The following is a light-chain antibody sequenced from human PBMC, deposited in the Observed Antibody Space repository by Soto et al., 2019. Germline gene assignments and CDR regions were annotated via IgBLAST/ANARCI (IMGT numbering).Light chain of an antibody. CDR1: QSVSID. Sequence: EIVMAQSPAPLSVSPGERATLSFMAIQSVSIDLAWYQQTPGQAPRLLIYGASTRATGVPPTFSGSASGTEFTLTISSLQSEDFTVYYCQQYNKWPLTFGQGTKVAIK. V-gene: IGKV3-15*01. CDR3: QQYNKWPLT. J-gene: IGKJ1*01. CDR2: GAS.